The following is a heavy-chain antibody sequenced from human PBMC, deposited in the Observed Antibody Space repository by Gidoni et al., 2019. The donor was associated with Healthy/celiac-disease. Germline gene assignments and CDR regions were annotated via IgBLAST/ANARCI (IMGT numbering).Heavy chain of an antibody. J-gene: IGHJ6*03. CDR1: GFTFSRYW. V-gene: IGHV3-7*01. CDR3: ARVGMGCSSTSCYKYYYYYYMDV. Sequence: EVQLVESGGGLVQPGGSLRLSCAASGFTFSRYWMSCVRQAPGKGLEWVANIKQEGSEKYYVDSVKGRFTISRDNAKNSLYLQMNSLRAEDTAVYYCARVGMGCSSTSCYKYYYYYYMDVWGKGTTVTVSS. CDR2: IKQEGSEK. D-gene: IGHD2-2*02.